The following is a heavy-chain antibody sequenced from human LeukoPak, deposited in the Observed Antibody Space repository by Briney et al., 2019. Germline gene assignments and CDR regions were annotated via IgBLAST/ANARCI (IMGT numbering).Heavy chain of an antibody. D-gene: IGHD1-14*01. CDR3: ARGPSGSGDAFDI. Sequence: KPSETLSLTCTVSGGSISSYYWSWIRQPPGKGLEWIGYIYYSGSTNYNLSLKSRVTISVDTSKNQFSLKLSSVTAADTAVYYCARGPSGSGDAFDIRGQGTMVTVSS. J-gene: IGHJ3*02. CDR2: IYYSGST. CDR1: GGSISSYY. V-gene: IGHV4-59*01.